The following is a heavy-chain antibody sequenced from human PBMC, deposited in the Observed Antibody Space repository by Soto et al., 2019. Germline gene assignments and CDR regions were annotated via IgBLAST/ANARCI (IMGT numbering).Heavy chain of an antibody. CDR3: SRAPSAYSRGYGMDV. Sequence: SETLSLTCSVSGGSISRYYWSWIRQPPGKGLEWIGYVYYSGTTNYNPSLRSRVTISVDTSNNQFSLRLSSVTAADTAVYYCSRAPSAYSRGYGMDVWGQGTTVTVSS. CDR1: GGSISRYY. J-gene: IGHJ6*02. CDR2: VYYSGTT. V-gene: IGHV4-59*01. D-gene: IGHD5-18*01.